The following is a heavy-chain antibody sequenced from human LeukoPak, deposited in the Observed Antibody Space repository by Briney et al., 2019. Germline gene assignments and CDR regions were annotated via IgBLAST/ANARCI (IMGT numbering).Heavy chain of an antibody. V-gene: IGHV3-30*14. CDR3: ARGPGYSSGWYLDY. Sequence: PGRSLRLSCAASGFTISSYAMHWVRQAPGKGLEWVAVISYDGSNKYYADSLKSRFTISRDNSKNTLYLQMQSLIAEDTAVYYCARGPGYSSGWYLDYWGQGTLVTVSS. D-gene: IGHD6-19*01. J-gene: IGHJ4*02. CDR1: GFTISSYA. CDR2: ISYDGSNK.